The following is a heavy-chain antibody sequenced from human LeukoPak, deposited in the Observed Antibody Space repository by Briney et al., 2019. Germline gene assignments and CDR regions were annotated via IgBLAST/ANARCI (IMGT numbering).Heavy chain of an antibody. CDR1: GYTLIELS. D-gene: IGHD2-2*01. CDR2: FDPEDGEI. J-gene: IGHJ4*02. CDR3: ARPASGGLSEDY. V-gene: IGHV1-24*01. Sequence: ASVKVSCKVSGYTLIELSMHWVRQAPGKGLEWMGGFDPEDGEIIYAQKSQGRVTMTEDTPTDTAYMELSSLRSEDTAVYYCARPASGGLSEDYWGQGTLVTVSS.